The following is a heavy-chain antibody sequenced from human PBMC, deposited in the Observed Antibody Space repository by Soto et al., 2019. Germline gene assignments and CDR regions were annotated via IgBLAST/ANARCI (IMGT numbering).Heavy chain of an antibody. CDR2: IYPGDSDT. CDR1: GYTFTSYA. V-gene: IGHV5-51*01. D-gene: IGHD5-12*01. Sequence: KVSCKASGYTFTSYAMHWVRQMPGKGLEWMGIIYPGDSDTRYSPSFQGQVTISADKSISTAYLQWSSLKASDTAMYYCARLKQRGYSGYDTPNAFDIWGQGTMVTVSS. CDR3: ARLKQRGYSGYDTPNAFDI. J-gene: IGHJ3*02.